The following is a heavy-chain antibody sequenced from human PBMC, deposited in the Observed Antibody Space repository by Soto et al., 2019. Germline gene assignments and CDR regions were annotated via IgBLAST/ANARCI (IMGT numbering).Heavy chain of an antibody. V-gene: IGHV5-51*01. D-gene: IGHD3-9*01. CDR3: AKQGLRDLFGVMDV. CDR2: IYPGDSDT. Sequence: WISQIQGKGMEWMGIIYPGDSDTRYSPSFQGQVTISADKSISTAYLQWSSLKASDTAMYYCAKQGLRDLFGVMDVWVQGTSVIGTS. J-gene: IGHJ6*02.